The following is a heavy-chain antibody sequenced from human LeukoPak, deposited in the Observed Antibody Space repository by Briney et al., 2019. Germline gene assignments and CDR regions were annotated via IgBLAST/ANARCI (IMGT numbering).Heavy chain of an antibody. D-gene: IGHD3-22*01. CDR3: AKYGQSGYYTYYFDY. CDR2: TSNDGSNK. V-gene: IGHV3-30*18. J-gene: IGHJ4*02. CDR1: GFTFSSYG. Sequence: GGSLRLSCAASGFTFSSYGMHWVRQAPGKGLEWVAVTSNDGSNKYYADSVKGRFTIFRDNPKKTLYLQMNSLRAEDTAVYYCAKYGQSGYYTYYFDYWGQGTLVTVSS.